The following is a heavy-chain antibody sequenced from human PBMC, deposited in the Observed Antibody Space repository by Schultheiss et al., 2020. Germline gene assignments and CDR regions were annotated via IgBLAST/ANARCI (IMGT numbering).Heavy chain of an antibody. D-gene: IGHD3-10*01. V-gene: IGHV3-73*01. CDR1: GFTFSSYW. CDR3: TRTYYYGSGSYFYYYYGMDV. CDR2: IRSKANSYAT. J-gene: IGHJ6*02. Sequence: GGSLRLSCAASGFTFSSYWMSWVRQASGKGLEWVGRIRSKANSYATAYAASVKGRFTISRDDSKNTAYLQMNSLKTEDTAVYYCTRTYYYGSGSYFYYYYGMDVWGQGTTVTVSS.